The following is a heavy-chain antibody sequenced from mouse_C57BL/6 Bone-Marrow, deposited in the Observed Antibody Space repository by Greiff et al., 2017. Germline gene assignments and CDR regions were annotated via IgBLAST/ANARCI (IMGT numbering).Heavy chain of an antibody. CDR3: SRQVTTVLDTKYFDV. CDR1: GFTFSSYT. J-gene: IGHJ1*03. CDR2: ISGGGGNT. D-gene: IGHD1-1*01. V-gene: IGHV5-9*01. Sequence: DVMLVESGGGLVKPGGSLKLSCAASGFTFSSYTMSWVRQTPEKRLQWVAAISGGGGNTYYPDSVKGRFTISRDNDKNILYLQMNSLRSEDMALYYCSRQVTTVLDTKYFDVWGTGTTVTVSS.